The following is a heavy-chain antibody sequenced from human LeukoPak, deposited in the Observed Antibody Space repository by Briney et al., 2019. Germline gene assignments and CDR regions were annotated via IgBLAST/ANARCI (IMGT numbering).Heavy chain of an antibody. D-gene: IGHD1-26*01. Sequence: SETLSLTCTVSGGSISSYYWSWIRQPPGKGLEWIGYIFYCGSTNYNPSLKSRVTISVDTSKNQFSLNLSSVTAANTAVYYCARGARGSYSYWGQGTLVTVSS. V-gene: IGHV4-59*08. J-gene: IGHJ4*02. CDR3: ARGARGSYSY. CDR2: IFYCGST. CDR1: GGSISSYY.